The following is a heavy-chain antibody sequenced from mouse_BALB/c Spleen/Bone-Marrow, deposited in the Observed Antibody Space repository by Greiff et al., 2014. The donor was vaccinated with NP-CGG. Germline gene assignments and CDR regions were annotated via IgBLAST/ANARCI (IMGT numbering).Heavy chain of an antibody. CDR1: GYTFTSYW. Sequence: QVQLQQSGAELVRPGASVNLSCKASGYTFTSYWMNWVMQRPEQGLEWIGRIDPYDSEAHYNQKFKDKAILTVDKSSSTAYMQLISLISEDSAVYYCARSGSNFGRFFDVWGAGTTVTVSS. CDR3: ARSGSNFGRFFDV. CDR2: IDPYDSEA. D-gene: IGHD2-5*01. V-gene: IGHV1-74*01. J-gene: IGHJ1*01.